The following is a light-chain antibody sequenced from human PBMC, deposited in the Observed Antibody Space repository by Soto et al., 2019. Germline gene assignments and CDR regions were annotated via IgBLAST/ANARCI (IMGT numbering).Light chain of an antibody. J-gene: IGKJ2*01. V-gene: IGKV3-15*01. CDR1: QSVSSN. CDR2: GAS. Sequence: EIVMTQSPATLSVSPGERATLSCRASQSVSSNLAWYQQKPGQAPRLLIYGASSRATGIPARFSGSGSGTEVTLPISSLQSEDVAVYYCQQYNNWPYTFGQGTKLEIK. CDR3: QQYNNWPYT.